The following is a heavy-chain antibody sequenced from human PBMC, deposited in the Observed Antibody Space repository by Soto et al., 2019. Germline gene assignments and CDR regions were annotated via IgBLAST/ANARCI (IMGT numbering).Heavy chain of an antibody. CDR2: INHTGGT. V-gene: IGHV4-34*02. Sequence: QVHLQQWGAGLLKPSETLSLTCAVYGGSVNGYYWNWIRQPPGKGLEWIGEINHTGGTHYNPSLKSRVTMSVDTSKNQFSLRLSSVTAADTAIYYWATRITVFVLLIPPFDPWGQGTQVTVSS. D-gene: IGHD3-3*01. CDR1: GGSVNGYY. J-gene: IGHJ5*02. CDR3: ATRITVFVLLIPPFDP.